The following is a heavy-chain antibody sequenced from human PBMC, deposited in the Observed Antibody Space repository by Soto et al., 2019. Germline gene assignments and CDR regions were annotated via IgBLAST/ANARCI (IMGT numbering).Heavy chain of an antibody. CDR2: ISGSGCTT. CDR1: GFTFNHYG. V-gene: IGHV3-23*01. D-gene: IGHD6-6*01. J-gene: IGHJ4*02. CDR3: AKVIVLGASTIEF. Sequence: EQLLESGGGLVQPGGSLTLSCAASGFTFNHYGMAWVRQAPGKGLEWVSVISGSGCTTYYADSVKGRFTISRDNSKSTVYLQMKSLRVEDTALYSCAKVIVLGASTIEFWGPGTLVTVSS.